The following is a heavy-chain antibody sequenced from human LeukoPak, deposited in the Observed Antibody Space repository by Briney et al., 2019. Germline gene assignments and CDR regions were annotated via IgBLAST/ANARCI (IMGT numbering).Heavy chain of an antibody. Sequence: SETLSLTCAVYGGSFSGYYWSWIRQPPGKGLEWIGEINHSGSTNYNPSLKSRVTISVDTSKNQFSLKLSSVTAADTAVYYCARVHVVNWNPRPPDYWGQGTLVTVSS. CDR1: GGSFSGYY. CDR3: ARVHVVNWNPRPPDY. V-gene: IGHV4-34*01. J-gene: IGHJ4*02. CDR2: INHSGST. D-gene: IGHD1-20*01.